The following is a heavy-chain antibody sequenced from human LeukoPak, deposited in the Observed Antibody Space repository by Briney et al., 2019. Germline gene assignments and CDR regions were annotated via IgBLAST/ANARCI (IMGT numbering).Heavy chain of an antibody. J-gene: IGHJ5*02. Sequence: ASVKVSCKSSGHTFTSQYMHWVRQAPGQGLDWMGIMYPSGGSTHFAQKFQGRVTMTRDTSTGTVYMELSNLRSEDTAVYYCAYGDNNNWLDPWGQGTLVTVSS. V-gene: IGHV1-46*01. CDR1: GHTFTSQY. D-gene: IGHD4-17*01. CDR2: MYPSGGST. CDR3: AYGDNNNWLDP.